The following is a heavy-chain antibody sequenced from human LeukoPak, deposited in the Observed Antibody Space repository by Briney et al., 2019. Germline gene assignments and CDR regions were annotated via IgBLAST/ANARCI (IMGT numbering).Heavy chain of an antibody. CDR2: MYNRGSP. Sequence: PGGSLRLSCAVSGFTVSSNYMSWVRQAPGKGLECVSVMYNRGSPYYADSVKGRFTISRDNSKNTVYLQMRSLRAEDTAVYYCANWREGARPGFDYWGQGTLVTVSS. V-gene: IGHV3-53*01. J-gene: IGHJ4*02. D-gene: IGHD1-26*01. CDR1: GFTVSSNY. CDR3: ANWREGARPGFDY.